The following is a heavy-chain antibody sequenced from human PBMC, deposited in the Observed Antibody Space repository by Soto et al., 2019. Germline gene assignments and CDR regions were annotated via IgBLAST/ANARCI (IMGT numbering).Heavy chain of an antibody. CDR3: AKDNSLHWFDP. CDR2: FNGNGGGT. J-gene: IGHJ5*02. CDR1: GFSFSTYA. V-gene: IGHV3-23*01. Sequence: GGSLRLSCATSGFSFSTYAMTWVRQAPGKGLEWVSTFNGNGGGTYYADSVKGRFTISRDNSKNTLYLQMDSLRAEDTATYYCAKDNSLHWFDPWGQGTLVTVS. D-gene: IGHD2-15*01.